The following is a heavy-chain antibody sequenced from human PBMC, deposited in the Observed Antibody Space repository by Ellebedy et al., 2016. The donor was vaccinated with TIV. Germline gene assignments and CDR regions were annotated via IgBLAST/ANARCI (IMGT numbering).Heavy chain of an antibody. D-gene: IGHD2-8*01. V-gene: IGHV3-7*03. Sequence: LSLTCAASGFIFTRNWMSWVRQAPGKGLEWVANINQDGSRKDYVESVKGRFTISRDNAKNSVYLQMNSLRAEDTALYFCASAGVGRTPFDYWGQGTLVTVSS. CDR1: GFIFTRNW. CDR2: INQDGSRK. CDR3: ASAGVGRTPFDY. J-gene: IGHJ4*02.